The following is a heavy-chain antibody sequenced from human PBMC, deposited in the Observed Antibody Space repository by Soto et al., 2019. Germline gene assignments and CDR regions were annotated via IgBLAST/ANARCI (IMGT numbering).Heavy chain of an antibody. V-gene: IGHV1-8*01. Sequence: QVQLVQSGAEVKKPGASVKVSCKASGYTFSSYDINWVRQATGQGLEWMGWVNPNSGNTDYAQKFHGRVTMTTDTSTSTPFMELTSLRSEDMAIYYCARARGSADDYCCQGTRVTVSS. D-gene: IGHD3-10*01. CDR3: ARARGSADDY. CDR2: VNPNSGNT. J-gene: IGHJ4*02. CDR1: GYTFSSYD.